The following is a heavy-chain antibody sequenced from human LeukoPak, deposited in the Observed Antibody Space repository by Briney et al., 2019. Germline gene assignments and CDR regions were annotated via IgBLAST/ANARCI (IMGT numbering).Heavy chain of an antibody. CDR1: GGSISSYY. D-gene: IGHD6-13*01. V-gene: IGHV4-59*08. Sequence: ASETLSLTCTVSGGSISSYYWSWIRQPPGKGLEWIGYIYYSGSTNYNPSLKSRVTISVDTSKNQFSLKLSSVTAADTAVYYCARSWYVSYWYFDLWGRGTLVTVSS. J-gene: IGHJ2*01. CDR2: IYYSGST. CDR3: ARSWYVSYWYFDL.